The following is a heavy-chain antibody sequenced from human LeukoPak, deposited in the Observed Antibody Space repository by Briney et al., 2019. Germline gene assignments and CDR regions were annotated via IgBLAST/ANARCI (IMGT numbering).Heavy chain of an antibody. V-gene: IGHV3-23*01. CDR2: ISGSGGST. CDR1: GFTFSSYA. D-gene: IGHD6-13*01. Sequence: GGSLRLSCAASGFTFSSYAMSWVRQAPGKGLEWVSAISGSGGSTYYADSVKGRFTISRDNSKNTLYLQMNSLRAEDTAVYYCAKAGIAAAGTWDYYYYYYMDVWGKGTTVTISS. CDR3: AKAGIAAAGTWDYYYYYYMDV. J-gene: IGHJ6*03.